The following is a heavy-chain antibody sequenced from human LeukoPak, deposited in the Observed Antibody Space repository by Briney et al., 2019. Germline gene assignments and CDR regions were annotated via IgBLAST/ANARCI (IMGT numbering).Heavy chain of an antibody. J-gene: IGHJ1*01. D-gene: IGHD6-13*01. Sequence: KPSETLSLTCTVSGGSISISRDYGRWIRRPRAKVLEWNWSYYYSGSTYYHPSLKSRVTISVDTSKHQFSLKLSSATAADTAVYYCARAPTLYSSSWYEYFQHWGQGTLVTVSS. CDR3: ARAPTLYSSSWYEYFQH. V-gene: IGHV4-39*01. CDR1: GGSISISRDY. CDR2: YYYSGST.